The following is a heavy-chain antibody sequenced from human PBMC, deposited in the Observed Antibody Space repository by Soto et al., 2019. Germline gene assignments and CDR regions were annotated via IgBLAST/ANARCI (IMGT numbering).Heavy chain of an antibody. V-gene: IGHV3-23*01. Sequence: EVQLLESGGGLVQPGGSLRLSCAASGFTFSSYAMRWVRQAPGKGLEWVSAVSGSGGSTYYADSVKGRFTISRDNSKNTLYLQMNSLRAEDTAVYYCARRGPGTSFAYWGQGPLVTVSS. J-gene: IGHJ4*02. CDR2: VSGSGGST. D-gene: IGHD6-13*01. CDR1: GFTFSSYA. CDR3: ARRGPGTSFAY.